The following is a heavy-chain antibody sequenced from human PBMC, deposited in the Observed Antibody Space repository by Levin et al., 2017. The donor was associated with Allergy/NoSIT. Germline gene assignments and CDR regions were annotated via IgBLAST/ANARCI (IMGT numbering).Heavy chain of an antibody. V-gene: IGHV3-30-3*01. Sequence: PGGSLRLSCAASGFTFSSYAMHWVRQAPGKGLEWVAVISYDGSNKYYADSVKGRFTISRDNSKNTLYLQMNSLRAEDTAVYYCARGSSSGWYGVDYWGQGTLVTVSS. CDR1: GFTFSSYA. J-gene: IGHJ4*02. CDR2: ISYDGSNK. D-gene: IGHD6-19*01. CDR3: ARGSSSGWYGVDY.